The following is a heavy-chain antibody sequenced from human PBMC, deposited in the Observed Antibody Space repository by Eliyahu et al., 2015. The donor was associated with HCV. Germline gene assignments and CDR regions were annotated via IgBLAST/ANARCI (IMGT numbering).Heavy chain of an antibody. Sequence: QLQLQESGPGLVKPSEXLSLTCTVSGGSISSSSYYWGWIRQPPGKGLEWIGSIYYSGXTYYNPSLKSRVTISVDTSKNQFSLKLSSVTAADTAVYYCARLPERDFWSGYSAYNWFDPWGQGTLVTVSS. CDR1: GGSISSSSYY. D-gene: IGHD3-3*01. CDR2: IYYSGXT. V-gene: IGHV4-39*01. J-gene: IGHJ5*02. CDR3: ARLPERDFWSGYSAYNWFDP.